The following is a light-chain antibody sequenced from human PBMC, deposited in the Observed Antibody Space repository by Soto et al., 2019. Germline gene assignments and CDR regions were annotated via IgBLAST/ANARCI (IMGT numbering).Light chain of an antibody. CDR3: QQYGSSPIT. CDR1: QNVRGY. J-gene: IGKJ5*01. CDR2: GAS. Sequence: EILLTQSPVTLSLSPGERATLSCRASQNVRGYLAWYQQKPGQAPRLLIYGASTRATGIPARFSGSGSGTEFTLTISRLEPENFAVYYCQQYGSSPITFGQGTRLEIK. V-gene: IGKV3-20*01.